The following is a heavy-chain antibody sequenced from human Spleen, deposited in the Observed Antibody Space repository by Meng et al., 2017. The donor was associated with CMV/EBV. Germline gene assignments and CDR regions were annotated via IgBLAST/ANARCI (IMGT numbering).Heavy chain of an antibody. CDR2: IYYSGST. Sequence: SGDSIGGNSYCWGWVRQPPGKGLEWIGSIYYSGSTYYNPSLKSRVTISVDTSKNQFSLKLSSVTAADTAVYYCARDYYYYDSSAFDYWGQGTLVTVSS. CDR1: GDSIGGNSYC. D-gene: IGHD3-22*01. V-gene: IGHV4-39*07. J-gene: IGHJ4*02. CDR3: ARDYYYYDSSAFDY.